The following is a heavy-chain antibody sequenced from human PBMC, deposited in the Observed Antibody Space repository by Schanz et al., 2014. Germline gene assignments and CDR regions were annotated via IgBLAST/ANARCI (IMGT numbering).Heavy chain of an antibody. D-gene: IGHD5-12*01. CDR1: GFTFSNYA. V-gene: IGHV3-23*04. J-gene: IGHJ3*01. Sequence: EVQLVESGGGLKEPGGSLRLSCAASGFTFSNYAMSWVRQAPGKGLEWISSMYINSGSTQYADSVKGRFIISRDSSKNTLFLQMNSLRAEDTAVYFCARDGGRDGYNLAFDVWGQGTLVTVSS. CDR2: MYINSGST. CDR3: ARDGGRDGYNLAFDV.